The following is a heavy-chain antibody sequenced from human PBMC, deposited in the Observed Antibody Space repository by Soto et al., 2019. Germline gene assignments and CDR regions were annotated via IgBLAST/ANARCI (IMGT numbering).Heavy chain of an antibody. Sequence: GGSLRLSCATSGFTFSSYGMHWVRQAPGKGLEWVAVISYDGSNKYYADSVKGRFTISRDNSKNTLYLQMNSLRAEDTAVYYCAKIPLIGYCSSTSCGTDDYWGQGTLVTVSS. J-gene: IGHJ4*02. V-gene: IGHV3-30*18. D-gene: IGHD2-2*01. CDR1: GFTFSSYG. CDR3: AKIPLIGYCSSTSCGTDDY. CDR2: ISYDGSNK.